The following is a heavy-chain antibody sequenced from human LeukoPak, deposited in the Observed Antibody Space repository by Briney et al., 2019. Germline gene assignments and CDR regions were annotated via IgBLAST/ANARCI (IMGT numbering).Heavy chain of an antibody. CDR2: IYYSGST. D-gene: IGHD3-22*01. V-gene: IGHV4-59*01. J-gene: IGHJ6*03. CDR1: GVSISSYY. CDR3: ARGRSTYYYDSSGLSYMDV. Sequence: SETLSLTCTVSGVSISSYYWSWTRQPPGKGLEWIGYIYYSGSTNYNPSLKSRVTISVDTSKNQFSLKLSSVTAADTAVYYCARGRSTYYYDSSGLSYMDVWGKGTTVTVSS.